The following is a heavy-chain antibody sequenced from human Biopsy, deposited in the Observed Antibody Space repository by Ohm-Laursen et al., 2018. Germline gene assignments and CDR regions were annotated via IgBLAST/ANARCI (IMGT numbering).Heavy chain of an antibody. Sequence: GSLRLSCSASGFTFRTYEMNWVRQAPGKGLEWVSHIGSSGSTIYYADSVKGRFTISRDNAKNSLYLQVSSLRAEDTAVYYCARDGSGGHDFGAGWFDPWGHGTLVTVSS. CDR2: IGSSGSTI. J-gene: IGHJ5*02. CDR3: ARDGSGGHDFGAGWFDP. V-gene: IGHV3-48*03. CDR1: GFTFRTYE. D-gene: IGHD5-12*01.